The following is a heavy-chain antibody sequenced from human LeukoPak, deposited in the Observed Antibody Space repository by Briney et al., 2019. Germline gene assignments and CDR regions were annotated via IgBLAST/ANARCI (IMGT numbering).Heavy chain of an antibody. CDR1: GXSFSGYY. D-gene: IGHD2-15*01. CDR2: INHSGST. Sequence: PSETLSLTCAVYGXSFSGYYWSWIRQPPGKGLEWIGEINHSGSTNYNPSLKSRVTISVDTSKNQFSLKLSSVTAADTAVYYCCSYGLDAFDIWGQGTMVTVSS. J-gene: IGHJ3*02. CDR3: CSYGLDAFDI. V-gene: IGHV4-34*01.